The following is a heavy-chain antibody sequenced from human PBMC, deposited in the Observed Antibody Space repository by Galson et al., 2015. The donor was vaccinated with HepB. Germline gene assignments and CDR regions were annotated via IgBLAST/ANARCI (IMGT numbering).Heavy chain of an antibody. Sequence: ETLSLTCAVSGDSISSDSWWSWVRQPPGEGLEWIGEIYHSGGTNYRPSLKSRVTISVDKSKNLFSLKLTFVTAADTAVYYCARAKEGRGYFDYWGQGTLVTVPS. CDR2: IYHSGGT. CDR1: GDSISSDSW. V-gene: IGHV4-4*02. D-gene: IGHD3-10*01. CDR3: ARAKEGRGYFDY. J-gene: IGHJ4*02.